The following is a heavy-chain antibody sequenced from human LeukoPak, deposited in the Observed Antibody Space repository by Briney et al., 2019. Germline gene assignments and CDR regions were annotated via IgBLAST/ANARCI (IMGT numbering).Heavy chain of an antibody. CDR2: IYTSGST. CDR1: GGSISSGSYY. Sequence: SETLSLTCTVSGGSISSGSYYWSWIRQPAGKGLEWIGRIYTSGSTNYNPSLKSRVTISVDTSKNQFSLKLSSVTAADTAVYYCARLKYYYFDYWGQGTLVTVSS. V-gene: IGHV4-61*02. D-gene: IGHD3-10*01. CDR3: ARLKYYYFDY. J-gene: IGHJ4*02.